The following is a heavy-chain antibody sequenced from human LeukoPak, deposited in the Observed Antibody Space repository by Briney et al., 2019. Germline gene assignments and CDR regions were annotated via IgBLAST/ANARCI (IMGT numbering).Heavy chain of an antibody. J-gene: IGHJ4*02. V-gene: IGHV4-39*01. CDR2: IYYSGST. D-gene: IGHD4-17*01. CDR3: ATDQLLYGDSRGY. Sequence: PSETLSLTCTVSGGSISSSSYYWGWIRQPPGKGLEWIGSIYYSGSTYYNPSLKSRVTISVDTSKNQLSLKLSSVTAADTAVYYCATDQLLYGDSRGYWGQGTLVTVSS. CDR1: GGSISSSSYY.